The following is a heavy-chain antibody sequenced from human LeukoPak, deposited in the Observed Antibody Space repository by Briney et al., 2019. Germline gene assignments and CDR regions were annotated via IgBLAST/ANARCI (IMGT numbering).Heavy chain of an antibody. CDR1: AGSISSYY. CDR2: IYTSGST. J-gene: IGHJ4*02. D-gene: IGHD3-3*01. V-gene: IGHV4-4*07. Sequence: PSETLSLTCTVSAGSISSYYWSWIRQPAGKGLEWIGRIYTSGSTNYNPSLKSRVTMSVDTSKNQFSLKLSSVTAADTAVYYCARGADFGVVLFFDYWGQGTLVTVSS. CDR3: ARGADFGVVLFFDY.